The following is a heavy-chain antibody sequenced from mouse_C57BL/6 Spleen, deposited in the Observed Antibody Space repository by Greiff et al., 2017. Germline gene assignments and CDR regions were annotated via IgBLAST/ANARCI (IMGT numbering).Heavy chain of an antibody. D-gene: IGHD4-1*01. CDR1: GYTFTSYW. V-gene: IGHV1-50*01. J-gene: IGHJ3*01. Sequence: VQLQQPGAELVKPGASVKLSCKASGYTFTSYWMQWVKQRPGQGLEWIGEIDPSDSYTNYNQKFKGKATLTVDTSSSTAYMPLSSLTSEDSSVYYCARSGTGTAWFAYWGQGTLVTVSA. CDR3: ARSGTGTAWFAY. CDR2: IDPSDSYT.